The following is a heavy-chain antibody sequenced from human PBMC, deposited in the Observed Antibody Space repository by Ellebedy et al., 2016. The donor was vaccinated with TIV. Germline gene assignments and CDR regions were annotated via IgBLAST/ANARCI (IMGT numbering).Heavy chain of an antibody. D-gene: IGHD3-10*01. Sequence: MPGGSLRLSCVASGFTFSDYYMSWIRQAPGKGLEWIGEINDSANTKYNPSLKSRVTISMDTSKNQFSLHLSSVTAADTAVYYCARVRSYFRYHFYFYMDVWGKGTTVTVSS. CDR2: INDSANT. J-gene: IGHJ6*03. CDR1: GFTFSDYY. V-gene: IGHV4-34*01. CDR3: ARVRSYFRYHFYFYMDV.